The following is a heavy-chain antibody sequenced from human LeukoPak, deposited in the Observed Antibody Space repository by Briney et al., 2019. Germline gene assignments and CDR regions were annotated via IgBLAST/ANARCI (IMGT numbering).Heavy chain of an antibody. Sequence: SETLSLTCTVSGGSISSGDYYWSWIRQPPGKGLEWIGYIYYSGSTYYNPSLKSRVTISVDTSKNQFSLKLSSVTAADTAVYYCAREDMFRGVSPSTDYWGQGTLVTVSS. CDR1: GGSISSGDYY. V-gene: IGHV4-30-4*01. J-gene: IGHJ4*02. CDR3: AREDMFRGVSPSTDY. CDR2: IYYSGST. D-gene: IGHD3-10*01.